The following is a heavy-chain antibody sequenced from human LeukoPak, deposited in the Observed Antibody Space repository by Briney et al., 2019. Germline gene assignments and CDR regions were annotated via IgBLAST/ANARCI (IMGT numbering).Heavy chain of an antibody. CDR3: ARTRGGYSYGYPGYFQH. V-gene: IGHV1-2*02. CDR2: INPNSGGT. CDR1: GYTFTGYY. Sequence: EASVTVSCKASGYTFTGYYMHWVRQAPGQGLEWMGWINPNSGGTNYAQKFQGRVTMTRDTSITTAYMELSRLTSDDTAVYYCARTRGGYSYGYPGYFQHWGQGTLVTVSS. J-gene: IGHJ1*01. D-gene: IGHD5-18*01.